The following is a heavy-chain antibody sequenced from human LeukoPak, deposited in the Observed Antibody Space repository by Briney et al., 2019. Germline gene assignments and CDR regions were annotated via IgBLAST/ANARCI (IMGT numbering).Heavy chain of an antibody. CDR3: ARDKSLDY. V-gene: IGHV4-30-2*01. CDR1: GGSISSGGYY. CDR2: IYHSGST. J-gene: IGHJ4*02. Sequence: TLSLTCTVSGGSISSGGYYWSWIRQPPGKDLEWIGYIYHSGSTYYNPSLKSRVTISVDRSKNQFSLKLSSVTAADTAVYYCARDKSLDYWGQGTLVTVSS.